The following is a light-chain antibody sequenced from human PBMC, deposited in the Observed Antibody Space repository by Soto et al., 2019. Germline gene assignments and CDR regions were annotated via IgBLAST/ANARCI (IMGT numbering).Light chain of an antibody. J-gene: IGKJ1*01. CDR3: QHYNSYSSWT. V-gene: IGKV1-5*01. Sequence: DIQMTQSPSTLSASVGDRVTITCRASQSISTWLAWYQQKSGKAPKLLVYDASSLESGVPSRFSGSRSGTEFTLTISSLQPDDFATYYCQHYNSYSSWTFGQGTKVDIK. CDR1: QSISTW. CDR2: DAS.